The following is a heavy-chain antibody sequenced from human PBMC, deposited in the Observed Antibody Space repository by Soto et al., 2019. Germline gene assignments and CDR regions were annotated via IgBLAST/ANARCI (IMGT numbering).Heavy chain of an antibody. CDR2: TSYDGSNN. Sequence: QVQLVESGGGVVQPGTSLRLSCVGSGFTFRSYVIHWVRQAPGKGLEWVALTSYDGSNNFYGDSVKGRFTISRHNSRNTVELAMDSLRFEDTALYYCARLGTTGGLDVWGQGTLVSVSS. V-gene: IGHV3-33*05. D-gene: IGHD3-16*01. CDR1: GFTFRSYV. CDR3: ARLGTTGGLDV. J-gene: IGHJ4*02.